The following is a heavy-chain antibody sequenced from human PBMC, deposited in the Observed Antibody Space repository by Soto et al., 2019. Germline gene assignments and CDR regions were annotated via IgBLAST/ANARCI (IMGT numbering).Heavy chain of an antibody. CDR3: ARGCGEWWYPWFDP. D-gene: IGHD2-15*01. CDR1: GGSVSSGSYY. CDR2: IYYSGST. V-gene: IGHV4-61*01. Sequence: SETLCLTCTVSGGSVSSGSYYWSWIRQPPWKGLERIGYIYYSGSTNYNPSLKSRVTISVDTSKNQFSLKLSSVTAADTAVYYCARGCGEWWYPWFDPWGQGTLVTVSS. J-gene: IGHJ5*02.